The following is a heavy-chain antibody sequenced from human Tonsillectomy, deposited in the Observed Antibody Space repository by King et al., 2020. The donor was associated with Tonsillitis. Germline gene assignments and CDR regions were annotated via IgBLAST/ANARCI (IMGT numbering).Heavy chain of an antibody. CDR1: GFAFNYAW. V-gene: IGHV3-15*01. D-gene: IGHD1-14*01. J-gene: IGHJ5*02. Sequence: VQLVESGGGLVKPGGSLRLSCAASGFAFNYAWMNWVRQAPGKGLEWIGRIRSMSDGGATEYAAPLKDRFSMSRDDSNNTVFIEMTSLRTEDTAVYYCASTLTGNWLGPWGRGTPVTVSS. CDR3: ASTLTGNWLGP. CDR2: IRSMSDGGAT.